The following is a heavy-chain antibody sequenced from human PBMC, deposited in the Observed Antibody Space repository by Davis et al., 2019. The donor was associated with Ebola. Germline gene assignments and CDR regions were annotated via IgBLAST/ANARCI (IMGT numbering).Heavy chain of an antibody. CDR1: GFTFSSYG. J-gene: IGHJ4*02. Sequence: PGGSLRLSCAASGFTFSSYGMHWVRQAPGKGLEWVAVISYDGSNKYYADSVKGRFTISRDNSKNTLYLQMNSLRAEDTAVYYCAKDLPTVTTLGYWGQGTLVTVSS. CDR3: AKDLPTVTTLGY. CDR2: ISYDGSNK. D-gene: IGHD4-17*01. V-gene: IGHV3-30*18.